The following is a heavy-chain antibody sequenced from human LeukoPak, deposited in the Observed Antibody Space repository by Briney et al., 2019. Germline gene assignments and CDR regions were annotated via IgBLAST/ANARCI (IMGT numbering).Heavy chain of an antibody. V-gene: IGHV3-23*01. CDR1: GFTFSSYA. D-gene: IGHD6-13*01. Sequence: GGSLRLSCAASGFTFSSYAMSWVRQAPGKGLEWVSAIGGSGDSTYYGDSVKGRFTISRDNSKNTLYLQMNSLRAEDTAVYYCAKTRPLDSSSWSHGDYWGQGTLVTVSS. CDR3: AKTRPLDSSSWSHGDY. J-gene: IGHJ4*02. CDR2: IGGSGDST.